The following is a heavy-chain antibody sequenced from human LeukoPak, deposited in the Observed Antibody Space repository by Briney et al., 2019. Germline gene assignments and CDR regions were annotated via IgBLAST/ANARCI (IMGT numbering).Heavy chain of an antibody. CDR2: ISARGHYT. CDR1: GFSFGNSA. CDR3: AKDGSWGDYQFYFYIDV. V-gene: IGHV3-23*01. J-gene: IGHJ6*03. Sequence: PGGSLRLSCAVSGFSFGNSAMSWVRQAPGKGLEWISGISARGHYTYTADSLKGRFTISRDNSKNTLYLQMNSLRAEDTALYYCAKDGSWGDYQFYFYIDVWGKGTTVTVSS. D-gene: IGHD3-16*01.